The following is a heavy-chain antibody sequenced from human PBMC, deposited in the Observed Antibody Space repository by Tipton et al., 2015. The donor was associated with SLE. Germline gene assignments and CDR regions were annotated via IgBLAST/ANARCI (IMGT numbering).Heavy chain of an antibody. CDR1: GFTFSSYW. J-gene: IGHJ4*02. CDR2: IKQDGSEK. D-gene: IGHD7-27*01. Sequence: SLRLSCAASGFTFSSYWMSWVRQAPGKGLEWVANIKQDGSEKHYVDSVKGRFTISRDNAERSVYLQMNSLRVEDAAMYYCATGNWASSGYWGQGTLVTVSS. CDR3: ATGNWASSGY. V-gene: IGHV3-7*01.